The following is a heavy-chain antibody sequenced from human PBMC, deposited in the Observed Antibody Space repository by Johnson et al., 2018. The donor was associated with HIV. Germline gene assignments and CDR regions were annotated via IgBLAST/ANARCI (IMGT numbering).Heavy chain of an antibody. CDR3: ARPQGTGDAFDI. CDR2: ISYDGSNK. CDR1: GFTFSSYG. V-gene: IGHV3-30*03. D-gene: IGHD1-1*01. Sequence: QMLLVESGGGVVQPGRSLRLSCAASGFTFSSYGMHWVRQAPGKGLEWVAVISYDGSNKYYADSVKGRFTISRDNSKNTLYLQMNSLRAEDTAVYYCARPQGTGDAFDIWGQGTMGTVSS. J-gene: IGHJ3*02.